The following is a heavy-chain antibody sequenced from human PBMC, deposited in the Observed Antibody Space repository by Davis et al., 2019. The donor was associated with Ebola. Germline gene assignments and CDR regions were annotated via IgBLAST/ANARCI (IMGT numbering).Heavy chain of an antibody. CDR1: GGTFSSYA. CDR2: IIPVFGIP. D-gene: IGHD3-9*01. Sequence: SVKVSCKASGGTFSSYAISWVRQAPGQGLDWMGGIIPVFGIPKYAQKFQGRVTITADESTSTAYMELSSLRSEDTAIYYCVRHYDTTYWNDPWGQGTLVTVSS. J-gene: IGHJ5*02. V-gene: IGHV1-69*13. CDR3: VRHYDTTYWNDP.